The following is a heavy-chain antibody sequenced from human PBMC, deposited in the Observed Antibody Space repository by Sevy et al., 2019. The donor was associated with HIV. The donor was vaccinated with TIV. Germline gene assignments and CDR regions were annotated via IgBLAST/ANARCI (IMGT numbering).Heavy chain of an antibody. CDR3: ARGGIAVPDGYMDV. CDR2: ITPIFNTA. Sequence: ASVKVSCKASRGTFSSYGFSWVRQVPGQGLEWMGRITPIFNTANYAQKFQGRVTITADESTSTTYMELSSLRSDDTAVYFCARGGIAVPDGYMDVWGKGTTVTGSS. J-gene: IGHJ6*03. CDR1: RGTFSSYG. V-gene: IGHV1-69*13. D-gene: IGHD6-19*01.